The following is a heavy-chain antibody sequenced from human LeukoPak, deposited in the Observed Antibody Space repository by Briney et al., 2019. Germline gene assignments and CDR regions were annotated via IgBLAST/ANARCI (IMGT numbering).Heavy chain of an antibody. Sequence: ASVKVSCKGSGYNFDRYGVNWVRQAPGQGLEWVGWISTYNGNTFYAQKFEGRVSTTTDTSTNTVYMDLRSLRSDDTAVYYCARDLEHCRNIICSNSAYWGQGTLVTVSS. V-gene: IGHV1-18*04. CDR2: ISTYNGNT. CDR3: ARDLEHCRNIICSNSAY. J-gene: IGHJ4*02. D-gene: IGHD2-2*01. CDR1: GYNFDRYG.